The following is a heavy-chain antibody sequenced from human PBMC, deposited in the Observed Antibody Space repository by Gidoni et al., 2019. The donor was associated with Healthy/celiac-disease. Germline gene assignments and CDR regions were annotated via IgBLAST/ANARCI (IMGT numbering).Heavy chain of an antibody. CDR1: GFPFDDYA. D-gene: IGHD2-21*02. J-gene: IGHJ4*02. Sequence: EVQLVESGGGLVQPGRSLRLSCAASGFPFDDYARHWVRQAPGKGLEWVSGISWNSGSIGYADSVKGRFTISRDNAKNSLYLQMNSLRAEDTALYYCAKGTGGFTYCGGDCYFDYWGQGTLVTVSS. CDR3: AKGTGGFTYCGGDCYFDY. V-gene: IGHV3-9*01. CDR2: ISWNSGSI.